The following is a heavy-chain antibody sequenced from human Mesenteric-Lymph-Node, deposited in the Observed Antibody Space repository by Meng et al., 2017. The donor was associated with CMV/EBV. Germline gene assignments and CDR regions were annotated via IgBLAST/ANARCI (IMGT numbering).Heavy chain of an antibody. CDR3: ARVAYSSSWAKLDAFDI. CDR2: INWNGGST. J-gene: IGHJ3*02. CDR1: GFTFDDYG. Sequence: GESLKISCAASGFTFDDYGMSWVRQAPGKGLEWVSGINWNGGSTGYADSVKGRFTISRDNAKNSLYLHMNSLSAEDTALYHCARVAYSSSWAKLDAFDIWGQWTMVTVSS. V-gene: IGHV3-20*01. D-gene: IGHD6-13*01.